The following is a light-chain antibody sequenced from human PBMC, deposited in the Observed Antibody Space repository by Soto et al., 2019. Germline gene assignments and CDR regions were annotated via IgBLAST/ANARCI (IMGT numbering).Light chain of an antibody. V-gene: IGKV1-9*01. CDR1: QGISSY. CDR2: AAS. CDR3: QQLNSYPLT. J-gene: IGKJ4*01. Sequence: DIQLTQSPSFLSASVGDRVTLTCRASQGISSYLVWYQQKPGKAPKLLIYAASTLQSGVPSRFSGSGSETEFTLTISSLQPEDFATYYCQQLNSYPLTFGGGTKVEIK.